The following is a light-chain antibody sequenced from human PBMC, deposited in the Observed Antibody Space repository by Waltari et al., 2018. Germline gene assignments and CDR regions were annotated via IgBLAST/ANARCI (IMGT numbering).Light chain of an antibody. Sequence: SYELTQPPSVSVFPGPTASIACFGDSLGDQYTFWYQMKPGQSPQLLMFQDDRRPSGIPERFSGSNAGNTATLTISGTQAMDEADYYCQAWGDSVAVFGGGTKLNVL. CDR2: QDD. J-gene: IGLJ2*01. CDR3: QAWGDSVAV. CDR1: SLGDQY. V-gene: IGLV3-1*01.